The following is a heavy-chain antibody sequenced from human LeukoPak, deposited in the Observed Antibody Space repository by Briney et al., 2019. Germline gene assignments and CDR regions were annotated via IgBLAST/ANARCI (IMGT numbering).Heavy chain of an antibody. CDR1: GGTFSSYA. V-gene: IGHV1-69*05. D-gene: IGHD1-1*01. Sequence: SVKVSCKASGGTFSSYAISWVRQAPGQGLEWMGGIIPIFGTANCAQKFQGRVTITTDESTSTAYMELSSLRSEDTAVYYCARDRETGTSRYYYYMDVWGKGTTVTVSS. J-gene: IGHJ6*03. CDR3: ARDRETGTSRYYYYMDV. CDR2: IIPIFGTA.